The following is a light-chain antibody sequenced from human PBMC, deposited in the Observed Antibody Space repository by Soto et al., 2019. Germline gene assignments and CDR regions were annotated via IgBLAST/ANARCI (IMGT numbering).Light chain of an antibody. CDR2: LAS. J-gene: IGKJ1*01. Sequence: EIVLTQSPATLSSFPGDRVTLSCRASQAVNTRLAWYQHRPGQAPRLLIYLASNRAAGVPARFSGSGSGTDFTLPICDVEPEDFAVYYCHQRQSWPRTFGQGTTVDI. CDR3: HQRQSWPRT. V-gene: IGKV3-11*01. CDR1: QAVNTR.